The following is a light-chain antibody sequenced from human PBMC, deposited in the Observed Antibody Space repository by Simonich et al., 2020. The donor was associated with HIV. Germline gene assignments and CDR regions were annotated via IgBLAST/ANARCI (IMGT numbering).Light chain of an antibody. CDR2: WAS. CDR1: QRVLYSSNNQNY. J-gene: IGKJ1*01. V-gene: IGKV4-1*01. Sequence: DIVMTQSPDSLAVSLGERATINGKSSQRVLYSSNNQNYLTWYQQKPGQPPKLLIYWASTRESGVPDRFSGSGSGTDFTLTISSLQAEDVAVYYCQQYYSTPRTFGQGTKVEIK. CDR3: QQYYSTPRT.